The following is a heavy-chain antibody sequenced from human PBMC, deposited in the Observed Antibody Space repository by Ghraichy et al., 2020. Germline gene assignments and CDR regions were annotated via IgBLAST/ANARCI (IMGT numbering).Heavy chain of an antibody. CDR2: ITPDGSNK. D-gene: IGHD5-12*01. CDR3: AKDGVAFDY. CDR1: GFTFGNSW. J-gene: IGHJ4*02. V-gene: IGHV3-7*01. Sequence: GGSLRRSCTASGFTFGNSWMSWVRQAPGKGLEWVANITPDGSNKYYVDSVKGRFTISRENAENSLYLQMNSLGAEDTAVYYCAKDGVAFDYWGQGTLLTVSS.